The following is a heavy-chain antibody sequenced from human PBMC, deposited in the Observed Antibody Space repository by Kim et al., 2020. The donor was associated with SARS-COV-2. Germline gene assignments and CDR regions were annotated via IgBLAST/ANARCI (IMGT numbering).Heavy chain of an antibody. Sequence: GGSLRLSCVASGFSFSSAWLTWVRQAPGKGLEWIGRIKKRTEGGRIDYAAPLKDRLVISRDDSKNTLYLQMNNLETEDTAVYYCAYFYYGLDVWGQGTTVTVSS. V-gene: IGHV3-15*01. CDR3: AYFYYGLDV. J-gene: IGHJ6*02. CDR1: GFSFSSAW. D-gene: IGHD3-16*01. CDR2: IKKRTEGGRI.